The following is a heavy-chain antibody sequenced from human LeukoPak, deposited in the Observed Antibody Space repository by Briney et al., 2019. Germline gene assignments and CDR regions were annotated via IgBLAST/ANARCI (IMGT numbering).Heavy chain of an antibody. V-gene: IGHV1-2*02. CDR2: INPNSGGT. D-gene: IGHD6-13*01. J-gene: IGHJ5*01. Sequence: GASVKVSSKASGYSFTDYSMHWVRQAPGQGLEWMGWINPNSGGTDYAQEFRGRVTMTRDTSISTAYMELSRLRSDDTAVYYCARIAIPGRHYFDPWGQRSLVTVSS. CDR1: GYSFTDYS. CDR3: ARIAIPGRHYFDP.